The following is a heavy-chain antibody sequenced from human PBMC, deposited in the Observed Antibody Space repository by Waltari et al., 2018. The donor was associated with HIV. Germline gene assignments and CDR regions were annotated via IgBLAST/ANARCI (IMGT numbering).Heavy chain of an antibody. CDR3: ARGDDYYGSGSQDY. CDR1: GFSFATYS. Sequence: EVLLVQSGGALVKPGGSLRLSCVGSGFSFATYSFNWVRQAPGKGREVVSSINSDSSYTYYVDPVKGRFTISRDNTRNSLFLQMNSLRADDTAVYFCARGDDYYGSGSQDYWGQGTLVTVSS. CDR2: INSDSSYT. V-gene: IGHV3-21*06. D-gene: IGHD3-10*01. J-gene: IGHJ4*02.